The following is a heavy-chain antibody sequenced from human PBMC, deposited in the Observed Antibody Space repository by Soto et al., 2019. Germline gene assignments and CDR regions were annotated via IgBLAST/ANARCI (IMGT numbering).Heavy chain of an antibody. Sequence: SXKVSFQASVYAXISYSMDLLRQAPVQRLEWIGWINAGYCKTKSSQKFQDRLTISRDKSASTAYMEMTRMRSEDTAVYYCARDTGAGTFDFWGQGTLATVSS. J-gene: IGHJ4*02. V-gene: IGHV1-3*01. CDR3: ARDTGAGTFDF. D-gene: IGHD1-1*01. CDR2: INAGYCKT. CDR1: VYAXISYS.